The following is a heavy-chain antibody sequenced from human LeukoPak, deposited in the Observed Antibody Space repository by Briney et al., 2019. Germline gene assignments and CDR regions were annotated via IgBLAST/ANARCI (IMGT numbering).Heavy chain of an antibody. J-gene: IGHJ5*02. CDR1: GFTFSSYW. CDR2: INSDGSST. CDR3: AREQKVITFGGVIGP. D-gene: IGHD3-16*01. V-gene: IGHV3-74*01. Sequence: GSLRLSCAASGFTFSSYWMHWVRQAPGKGLVWVSRINSDGSSTSYADSVKGRFTISRDNAKNTLYLQMNSLRAEDTAVYYCAREQKVITFGGVIGPWGQGTLVTVSS.